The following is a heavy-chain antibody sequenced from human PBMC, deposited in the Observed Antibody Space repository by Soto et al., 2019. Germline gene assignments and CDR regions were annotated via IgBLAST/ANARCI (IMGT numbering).Heavy chain of an antibody. Sequence: SSETLSLTCTVSGGSVTSDEDYWTWIRQSPGKGLEWIGYISNSGSTGYNPSLKTRLSMSVDRSKNQFTLRLTSVTAADTAVYSCATESGSTYGYFDHWGQGTQVTVSS. CDR2: ISNSGST. D-gene: IGHD5-18*01. CDR1: GGSVTSDEDY. V-gene: IGHV4-30-4*01. J-gene: IGHJ4*02. CDR3: ATESGSTYGYFDH.